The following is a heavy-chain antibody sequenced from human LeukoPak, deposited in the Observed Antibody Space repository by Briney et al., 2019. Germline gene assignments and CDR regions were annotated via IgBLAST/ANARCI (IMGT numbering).Heavy chain of an antibody. D-gene: IGHD6-19*01. Sequence: GASVKVSCKASGYTFTGYYVHWVRQAPGQGLEWMGWMNPKSGGTNYAQKFEARVTMNRDTSISTAYMELSRLRFDDTAVYYCARTPLIAVAGSYYMDVWGKGTTVTVSS. CDR3: ARTPLIAVAGSYYMDV. CDR2: MNPKSGGT. J-gene: IGHJ6*03. CDR1: GYTFTGYY. V-gene: IGHV1-2*02.